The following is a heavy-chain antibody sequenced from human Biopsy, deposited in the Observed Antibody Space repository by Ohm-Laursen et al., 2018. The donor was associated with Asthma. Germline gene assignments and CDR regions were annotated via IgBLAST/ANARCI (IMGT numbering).Heavy chain of an antibody. V-gene: IGHV3-11*01. CDR1: GFAVSRDY. Sequence: SLRLSCAASGFAVSRDYMFWMRQAPGKGLEWVSSISSSGSTKYPAESVQGRFTISRDNAQKSLFLQMNSLRAEDTAIYFCARVLESSDRGPFYFFALDVWGQGTTVAVS. CDR3: ARVLESSDRGPFYFFALDV. J-gene: IGHJ6*02. CDR2: ISSSGSTK. D-gene: IGHD6-25*01.